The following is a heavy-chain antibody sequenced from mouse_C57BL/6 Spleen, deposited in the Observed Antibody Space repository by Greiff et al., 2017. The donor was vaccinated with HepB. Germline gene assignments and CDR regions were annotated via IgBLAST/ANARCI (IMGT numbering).Heavy chain of an antibody. CDR3: ARVEDYYGSSPSYFDV. D-gene: IGHD1-1*01. CDR1: GYSITSGYY. CDR2: ISYDGSN. Sequence: EVQLQESGPGLVKPSQSLSLTCSVTGYSITSGYYWNWIRQFPGNKLEWMGYISYDGSNNYNPSLKNRISITRDTSKNQFFLKLNSVTTEDTATYYCARVEDYYGSSPSYFDVWGTGTTVTVSS. V-gene: IGHV3-6*01. J-gene: IGHJ1*03.